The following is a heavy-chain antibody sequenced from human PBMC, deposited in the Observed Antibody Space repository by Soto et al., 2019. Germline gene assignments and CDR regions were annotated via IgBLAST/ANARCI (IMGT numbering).Heavy chain of an antibody. CDR2: ISGSGGST. CDR1: GFTFSSYA. J-gene: IGHJ5*02. CDR3: AKGGYCSSTSCYINWFDP. D-gene: IGHD2-2*02. Sequence: GGSLRLSCLASGFTFSSYAMSWVRQAPGKGLEWVSAISGSGGSTYYADSVKGRFTISRDNSKNTLYLQMNSLRAEDTAVYYCAKGGYCSSTSCYINWFDPWGQGTLVTVSS. V-gene: IGHV3-23*01.